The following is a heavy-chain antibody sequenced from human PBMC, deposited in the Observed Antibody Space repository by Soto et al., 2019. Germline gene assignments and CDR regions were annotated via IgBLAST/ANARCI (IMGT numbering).Heavy chain of an antibody. CDR2: ISSSGTTT. D-gene: IGHD2-21*02. CDR3: AGAPAGDYYYYYKFDI. CDR1: GFSLSDYY. Sequence: QVQLVESGGGLVKPRGSLRLSCAASGFSLSDYYVSWIRQAPGEGLEWVSYISSSGTTTHYADSVKGRFTISKDNAKNSLYLQMNSLRAEDTAVYYCAGAPAGDYYYYYKFDIWGQGTAVTVSS. V-gene: IGHV3-11*01. J-gene: IGHJ6*02.